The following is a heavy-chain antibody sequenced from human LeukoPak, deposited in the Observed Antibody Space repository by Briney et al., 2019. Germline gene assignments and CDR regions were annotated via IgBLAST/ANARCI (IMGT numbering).Heavy chain of an antibody. CDR1: GFTFSDYY. V-gene: IGHV3-11*01. CDR2: ISSSGSTI. CDR3: ARVSHPPGGYYDSSGYLDI. J-gene: IGHJ3*02. Sequence: GGSLRLSCAASGFTFSDYYMSWIRQAPGKGLEWVSYISSSGSTIYYAASVKGRFTISRDNAKNSLYLQMNSLRAEDTAVYYCARVSHPPGGYYDSSGYLDIWGQGTMVTVSS. D-gene: IGHD3-22*01.